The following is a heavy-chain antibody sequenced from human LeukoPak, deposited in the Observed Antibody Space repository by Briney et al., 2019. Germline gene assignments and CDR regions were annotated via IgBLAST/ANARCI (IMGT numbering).Heavy chain of an antibody. J-gene: IGHJ6*04. D-gene: IGHD3-10*01. Sequence: GGSLRLSCAASGFTVSSNYTSWVRQAPGKGLEWVSVIYSGGSTYYADSVKGRFTISRDNSKNTLYLQMNSLRAEDTAVYYCASSYGSGSYYYYYYYGMDVWGKGTTVTVSS. CDR3: ASSYGSGSYYYYYYYGMDV. CDR1: GFTVSSNY. V-gene: IGHV3-53*01. CDR2: IYSGGST.